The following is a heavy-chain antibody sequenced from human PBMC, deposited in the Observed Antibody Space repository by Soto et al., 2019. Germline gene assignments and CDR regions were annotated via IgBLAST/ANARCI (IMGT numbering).Heavy chain of an antibody. J-gene: IGHJ6*02. Sequence: EVQLLESGGGLVQPGGSLRLSCAASGFPFSTSAMNWVRQTPGKGLEWVSIISASSDAAYYAESVKGRFASSRDNSKNALYLQMNSLRAEDTAVYYCAKYSGSYPVYNGLSVWGQGTTVTGS. CDR2: ISASSDAA. D-gene: IGHD1-26*01. CDR3: AKYSGSYPVYNGLSV. V-gene: IGHV3-23*01. CDR1: GFPFSTSA.